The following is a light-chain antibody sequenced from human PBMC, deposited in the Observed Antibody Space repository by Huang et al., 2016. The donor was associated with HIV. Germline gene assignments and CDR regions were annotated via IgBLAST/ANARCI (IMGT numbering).Light chain of an antibody. CDR1: QSVTTR. CDR2: GAS. Sequence: EVVMTQSPATLSVSPGETATLSCRAGQSVTTRVAWYQHKPGQAPRLLFYGASTRATGTPGWFSGSGSGTEFTLTISSLQSEDFAIYYCQQYNKWPPFTFGPGTRVDV. CDR3: QQYNKWPPFT. V-gene: IGKV3-15*01. J-gene: IGKJ3*01.